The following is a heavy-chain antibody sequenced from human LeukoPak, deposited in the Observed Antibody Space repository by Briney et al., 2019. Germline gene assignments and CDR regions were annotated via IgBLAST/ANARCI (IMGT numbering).Heavy chain of an antibody. Sequence: GESLKIYCKGSGYSFTSYWIGWVRQMPGKGLESMGIIYPGDSDTRYGPSFQGQVTISADKSISTAYLQWSSLKASDTAMYYCARPPTRGYSGYDGDYWGQGTLVTVSS. CDR1: GYSFTSYW. CDR2: IYPGDSDT. CDR3: ARPPTRGYSGYDGDY. D-gene: IGHD5-12*01. V-gene: IGHV5-51*01. J-gene: IGHJ4*02.